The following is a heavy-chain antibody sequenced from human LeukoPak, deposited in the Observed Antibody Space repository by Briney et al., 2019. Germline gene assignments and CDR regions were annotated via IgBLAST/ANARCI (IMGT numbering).Heavy chain of an antibody. CDR3: ARVLTIAARPDY. D-gene: IGHD6-6*01. V-gene: IGHV1-2*02. J-gene: IGHJ4*02. CDR2: INPNSGGT. Sequence: ASVKVSCKASGYTFTGYYMNWVRQAPGQALEWMGWINPNSGGTNYAQKFQGTVSMTRDTSISTAYMELSRLRSDDTAVYYCARVLTIAARPDYWGQGTLVTVSS. CDR1: GYTFTGYY.